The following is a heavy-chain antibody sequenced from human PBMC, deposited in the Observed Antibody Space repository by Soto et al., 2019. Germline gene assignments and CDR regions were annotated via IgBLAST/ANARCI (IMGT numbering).Heavy chain of an antibody. CDR3: ARHGSGSYLDY. CDR2: ISYDGSNK. D-gene: IGHD3-10*01. V-gene: IGHV3-30*03. CDR1: GFTFSSYG. Sequence: QVQLVESGGGVVQPGRSLRLSCAASGFTFSSYGMHWVRQAPGQGLEWVAVISYDGSNKYYADSVKGRFTISRDNSKNTLYLQMNSLRAEDTAVYYCARHGSGSYLDYGGQGTLVTVAS. J-gene: IGHJ4*02.